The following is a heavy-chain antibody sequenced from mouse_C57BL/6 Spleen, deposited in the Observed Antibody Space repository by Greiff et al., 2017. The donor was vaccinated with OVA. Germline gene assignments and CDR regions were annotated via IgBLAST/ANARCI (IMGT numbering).Heavy chain of an antibody. Sequence: VKVVESGAELVRPGASVTLSCKASGYTFTDYEMHWVKQTPVHGLEWIGAIDPETGGTAYNQKFKGKAILTADKSSSTAYMELRSLTSEDSAVYYCTREDYYGSSSYWYFDVWGTGTTVTVSS. V-gene: IGHV1-15*01. CDR2: IDPETGGT. D-gene: IGHD1-1*01. CDR1: GYTFTDYE. CDR3: TREDYYGSSSYWYFDV. J-gene: IGHJ1*03.